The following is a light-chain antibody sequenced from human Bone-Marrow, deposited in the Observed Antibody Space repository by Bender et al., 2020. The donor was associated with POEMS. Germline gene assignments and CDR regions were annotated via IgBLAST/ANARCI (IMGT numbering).Light chain of an antibody. Sequence: QSALTQPASVSGSPGQSITISCTGTSGDVGNYNVVSWYQQHPGKAPKLVIYEVTKRPAGVSNRFSGSKSGNTASLTISGLQAEDEGDYYCCSYAGSGTPVVFGGGTKLTVL. V-gene: IGLV2-23*02. J-gene: IGLJ2*01. CDR3: CSYAGSGTPVV. CDR2: EVT. CDR1: SGDVGNYNV.